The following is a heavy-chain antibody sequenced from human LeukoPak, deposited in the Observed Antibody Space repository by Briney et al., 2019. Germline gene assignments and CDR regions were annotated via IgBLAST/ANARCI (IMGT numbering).Heavy chain of an antibody. J-gene: IGHJ6*02. Sequence: PSETLSLTCTVSGGSISSYYWSWIRQPAGKGLEWIGRIYTSGSTNYNPSLKCRVTMSVDTSKNQFSLKLSSVTAADTAVYYCARDNIVVVVDYYYYGMDVWGQGTTVTVSS. V-gene: IGHV4-4*07. CDR2: IYTSGST. D-gene: IGHD2-15*01. CDR1: GGSISSYY. CDR3: ARDNIVVVVDYYYYGMDV.